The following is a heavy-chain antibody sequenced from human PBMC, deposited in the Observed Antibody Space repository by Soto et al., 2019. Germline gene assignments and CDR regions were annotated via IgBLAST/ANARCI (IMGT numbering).Heavy chain of an antibody. CDR2: IYYSGST. V-gene: IGHV4-61*01. CDR3: ARYVPSYNWNFRKPYYYYYGMVV. Sequence: PSETLSLTCTVSCGSVSSGSYYWSWIRQPPGKGLEWIGYIYYSGSTNYNPSLKSRVTISVDTSKNQFSLKLSSVTAADTAVYYCARYVPSYNWNFRKPYYYYYGMVVWGQGTTVTVSS. CDR1: CGSVSSGSYY. D-gene: IGHD1-7*01. J-gene: IGHJ6*02.